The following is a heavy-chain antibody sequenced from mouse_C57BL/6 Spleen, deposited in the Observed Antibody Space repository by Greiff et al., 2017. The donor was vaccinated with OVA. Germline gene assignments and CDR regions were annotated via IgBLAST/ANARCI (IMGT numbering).Heavy chain of an antibody. Sequence: EVKLVESGGDLVKPGGSLKLSCAASGFTFSSYGMSWVRQTPDKRLEWVATISSGGSYTYYPDSVKGRFTISRDNAKNTLYLQMSSLKSEDTAMYYGERRDGAKGDAMDYWGQGTSVTVSS. J-gene: IGHJ4*01. CDR2: ISSGGSYT. V-gene: IGHV5-6*02. CDR1: GFTFSSYG. D-gene: IGHD1-3*01. CDR3: ERRDGAKGDAMDY.